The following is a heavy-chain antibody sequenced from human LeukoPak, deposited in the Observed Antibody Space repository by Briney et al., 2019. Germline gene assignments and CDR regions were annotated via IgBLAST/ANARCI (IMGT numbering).Heavy chain of an antibody. CDR3: ARGGSYGSGSYRD. J-gene: IGHJ4*02. V-gene: IGHV1-2*02. CDR1: GYTFTGHY. CDR2: INPNSGGT. D-gene: IGHD3-10*01. Sequence: GASVKVSCKASGYTFTGHYMHWVRQAPGQGLEWMGWINPNSGGTNYAQKFQGRVTMTRDTSISTAYMELSRLRSDDTAVYYCARGGSYGSGSYRDWGQGTLVTVSS.